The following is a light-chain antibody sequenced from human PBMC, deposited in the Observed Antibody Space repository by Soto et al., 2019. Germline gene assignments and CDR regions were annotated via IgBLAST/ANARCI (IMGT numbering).Light chain of an antibody. V-gene: IGKV1D-12*01. Sequence: IQMTQSPSSISASVGYRVTITCRASQNVHRWLAWYQQRPGQAPKLLVWAATSLDDGVSSRFSGSGSGTEFTLSINSLQPEDSAPYECHQAQTVPYIFGPGNKV. CDR1: QNVHRW. CDR2: AAT. J-gene: IGKJ3*01. CDR3: HQAQTVPYI.